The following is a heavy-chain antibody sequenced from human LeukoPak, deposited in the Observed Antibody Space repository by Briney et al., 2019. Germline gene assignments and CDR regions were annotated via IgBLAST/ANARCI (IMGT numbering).Heavy chain of an antibody. CDR3: AKDLGTTGMYFQY. J-gene: IGHJ4*02. D-gene: IGHD4-17*01. V-gene: IGHV3-33*06. CDR1: GFTFSNYG. CDR2: IWYDGRKT. Sequence: PGRSLRLSCAAPGFTFSNYGMHWIRQAPGKGLEWVAVIWYDGRKTYYADSVRGRFTISRDNSKNTLFLQMNNLRAEDTAIYFCAKDLGTTGMYFQYWGQGNLVTV.